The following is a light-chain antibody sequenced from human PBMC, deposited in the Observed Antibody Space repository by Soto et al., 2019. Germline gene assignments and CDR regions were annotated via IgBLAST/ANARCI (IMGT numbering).Light chain of an antibody. CDR1: PSVSSD. V-gene: IGKV3-15*01. CDR2: GAS. CDR3: QQYNNWHT. Sequence: EILMTQSPGTLSVSPGERATLSCRASPSVSSDLAWYQQKPGQAPRLLIYGASTRAPDIPDRFSGSGSGTEFTLTISSLQSEDFAVYYCQQYNNWHTFGQGTELEIK. J-gene: IGKJ2*01.